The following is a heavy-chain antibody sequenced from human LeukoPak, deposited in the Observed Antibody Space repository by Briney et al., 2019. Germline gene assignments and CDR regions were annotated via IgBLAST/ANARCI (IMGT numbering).Heavy chain of an antibody. D-gene: IGHD3-10*01. CDR1: AFIFSSNG. J-gene: IGHJ3*02. V-gene: IGHV3-33*01. Sequence: NPGGSLRFSSAAAAFIFSSNGMHRDRQGPGKGREGGTVIRHEGNNQDQAHAVQGQITTPSENAENTLYLQMNGRRAEGTAVYYCARDPWDYYGSGSSYAFDIWGQGTMVSVSS. CDR2: IRHEGNNQ. CDR3: ARDPWDYYGSGSSYAFDI.